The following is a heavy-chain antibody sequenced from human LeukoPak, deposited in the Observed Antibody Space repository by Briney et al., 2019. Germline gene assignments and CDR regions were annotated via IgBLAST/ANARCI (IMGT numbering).Heavy chain of an antibody. CDR3: ARGYSWSGYLYDY. Sequence: GGSLRLSCAASGFTFSSHWMTWVRQAPGKGLELVANIKKDGSEKYYADSVKGRFTIYRDDAKNSVYLQMNSLRAEDTAVYYCARGYSWSGYLYDYWGQGTLVTVSS. J-gene: IGHJ4*02. CDR1: GFTFSSHW. V-gene: IGHV3-7*01. D-gene: IGHD3-3*01. CDR2: IKKDGSEK.